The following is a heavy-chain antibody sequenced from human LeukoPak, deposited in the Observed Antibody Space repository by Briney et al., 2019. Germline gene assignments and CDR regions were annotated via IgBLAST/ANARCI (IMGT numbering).Heavy chain of an antibody. V-gene: IGHV1-18*01. D-gene: IGHD3-22*01. CDR3: ARTRGTHDSSGYGHEYYYYGMDV. CDR2: ISAYNGNT. CDR1: GYTFTSYG. Sequence: ASVKVSRKASGYTFTSYGISWVRQAPGQGLEWMGWISAYNGNTNYAQKLQGRVTMTTDTSTSTAYMELRSLRSDDTAVYYCARTRGTHDSSGYGHEYYYYGMDVWGQGATVTVSS. J-gene: IGHJ6*02.